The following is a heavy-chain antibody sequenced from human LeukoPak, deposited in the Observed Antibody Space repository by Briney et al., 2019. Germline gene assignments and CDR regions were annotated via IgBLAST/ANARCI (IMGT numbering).Heavy chain of an antibody. V-gene: IGHV3-11*03. J-gene: IGHJ3*02. Sequence: GGSLRLSCAASGFTFSDYYMSWIRQAPEKGLEWVSYISSSSSYTNYADSVKGRFTISRDNAKNSLFLQMNSLRAEDTALYYCARNALPYAFDIWGQGTMVTVSS. D-gene: IGHD2-15*01. CDR1: GFTFSDYY. CDR2: ISSSSSYT. CDR3: ARNALPYAFDI.